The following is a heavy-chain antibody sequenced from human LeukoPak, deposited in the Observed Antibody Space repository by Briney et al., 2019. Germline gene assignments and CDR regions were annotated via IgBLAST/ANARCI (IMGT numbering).Heavy chain of an antibody. CDR1: GFAFSSYA. J-gene: IGHJ4*02. Sequence: GRSLRLSCAASGFAFSSYAMHWVRQVPGKGLEWVAFIWYDGSNEDYADSVKGRFTISRDNSKNTLFLQMNNLRAEDTAVYYCARYYYSSTSCFFDYWGQGTLVTVSS. CDR2: IWYDGSNE. D-gene: IGHD2-2*01. CDR3: ARYYYSSTSCFFDY. V-gene: IGHV3-33*01.